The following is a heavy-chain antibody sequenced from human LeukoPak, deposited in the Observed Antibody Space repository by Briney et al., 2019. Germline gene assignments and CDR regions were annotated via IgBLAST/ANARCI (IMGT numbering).Heavy chain of an antibody. Sequence: GGSLRLSCAASGFTFSSYSMNWVRQAPGKGLEWVSSISSSSSYIYYADSVKGRFTISRDNAKNSLYLQMNSLRAEDTAVYHCARDVINTKYCSSTSCYLVWGQGTTVTVSS. V-gene: IGHV3-21*01. J-gene: IGHJ6*02. CDR3: ARDVINTKYCSSTSCYLV. CDR1: GFTFSSYS. D-gene: IGHD2-2*01. CDR2: ISSSSSYI.